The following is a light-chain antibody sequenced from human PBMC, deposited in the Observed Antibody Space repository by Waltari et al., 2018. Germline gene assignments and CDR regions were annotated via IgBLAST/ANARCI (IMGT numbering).Light chain of an antibody. Sequence: DIQMTQSPSSLSASVGGRVTITCRASETIDTYLNWYQHKPGQAPKLLIYAASSLQSGVPSRFSGSGSGTDFTLTISNLQPEDFATYYCQQSYSTLSITFGQGTQLEI. V-gene: IGKV1-39*01. CDR3: QQSYSTLSIT. CDR1: ETIDTY. J-gene: IGKJ5*01. CDR2: AAS.